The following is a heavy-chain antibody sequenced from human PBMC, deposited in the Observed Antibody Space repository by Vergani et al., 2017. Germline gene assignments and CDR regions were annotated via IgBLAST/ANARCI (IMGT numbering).Heavy chain of an antibody. CDR3: AKSVIPTGHGGWIDP. J-gene: IGHJ5*02. V-gene: IGHV1-2*02. D-gene: IGHD2-2*01. CDR2: INPNGGGT. CDR1: GYTFTGYY. Sequence: QVQLVQSGAEVKKPGASVKVSCQASGYTFTGYYIHWVRQAPGQGLEWMGWINPNGGGTNYAQKFQGRVTMTRDTSISTAHRELSRLRSDDTAIYYCAKSVIPTGHGGWIDPWGQGTLVTVS.